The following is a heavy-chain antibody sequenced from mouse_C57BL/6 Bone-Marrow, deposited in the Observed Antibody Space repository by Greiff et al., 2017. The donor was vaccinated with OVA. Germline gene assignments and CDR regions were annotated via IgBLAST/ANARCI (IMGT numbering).Heavy chain of an antibody. V-gene: IGHV5-6*01. D-gene: IGHD3-2*02. CDR1: GFTFSSYG. J-gene: IGHJ2*01. Sequence: EVQLQESGGDLVKPGGSLKLSCAASGFTFSSYGMSWVRQTPDKRLEWVATISSGGSYTYYPDSVKGRFTISRDNAKNTLYLQMSSLKSEDTAMYYCARWGTAQATLFDYWGQGTTLTVSS. CDR2: ISSGGSYT. CDR3: ARWGTAQATLFDY.